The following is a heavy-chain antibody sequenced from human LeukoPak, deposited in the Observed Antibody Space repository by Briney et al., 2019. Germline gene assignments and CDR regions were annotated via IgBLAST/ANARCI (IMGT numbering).Heavy chain of an antibody. V-gene: IGHV3-64*02. J-gene: IGHJ4*02. CDR3: ARSEWDY. CDR1: GFTFSSYT. Sequence: GGSLRLSCAASGFTFSSYTMHWVRQAPGKGLGYVSAINNNGGGTYYADSVKGRFTISRDNSKNTLYLQMGSLRAEDMAVYYCARSEWDYWGQGTQVTVSS. CDR2: INNNGGGT. D-gene: IGHD3-3*01.